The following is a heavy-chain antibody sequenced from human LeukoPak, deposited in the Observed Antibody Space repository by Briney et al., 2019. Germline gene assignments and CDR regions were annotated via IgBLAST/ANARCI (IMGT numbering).Heavy chain of an antibody. CDR1: GYPRGTYA. J-gene: IGHJ4*02. CDR3: ACPGNFYYDS. V-gene: IGHV1-18*01. Sequence: ASVKISCKASGYPRGTYAITWVRQAPGQGLEWMGWISTSNGHAGYAHKFQDRVTMTTDSSTNTAYMELQSLRSDDTAVYYCACPGNFYYDSWGRGTLVTVSS. CDR2: ISTSNGHA. D-gene: IGHD1-1*01.